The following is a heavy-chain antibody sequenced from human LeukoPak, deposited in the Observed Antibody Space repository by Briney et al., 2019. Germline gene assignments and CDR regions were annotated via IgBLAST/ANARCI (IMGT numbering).Heavy chain of an antibody. J-gene: IGHJ4*02. D-gene: IGHD1-26*01. Sequence: SETLSLTCAVYGGSFSGYYWSWIRQPPGKGLEWIGNIYHSGSTYYNPSLKSRVTISVDPSKNQFSLKLSSVTAADTAVYSCARDSGSYYIDYWGQGTLVTVSS. CDR2: IYHSGST. CDR3: ARDSGSYYIDY. CDR1: GGSFSGYY. V-gene: IGHV4-34*01.